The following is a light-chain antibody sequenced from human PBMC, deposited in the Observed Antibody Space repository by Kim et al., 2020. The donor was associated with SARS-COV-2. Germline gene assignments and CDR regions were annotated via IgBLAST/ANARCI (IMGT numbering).Light chain of an antibody. J-gene: IGKJ1*01. CDR1: QGISSY. V-gene: IGKV1-8*01. CDR3: QQYYSYSWT. CDR2: AAS. Sequence: ASTGDRVTINCRARQGISSYLAWYQQKPGKAPKLLIYAASTLQSGVPSRFSGSGSGTDFTLTISCLQSEDFATYYCQQYYSYSWTFGQGTKVDIK.